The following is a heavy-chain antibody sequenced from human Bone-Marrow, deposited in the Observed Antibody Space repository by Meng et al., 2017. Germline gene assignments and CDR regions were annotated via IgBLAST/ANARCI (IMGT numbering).Heavy chain of an antibody. CDR2: ISYDGSNK. J-gene: IGHJ6*02. V-gene: IGHV3-30*04. Sequence: GGSLRLSCAASGFTFSSYVMHWVRQAPGKGLEWVAIISYDGSNKYYADSVKGRFTVSRDNSKHTLYLQMNSLRAEDTAVYYCAKTYWELYYYYYGMDVWGQGTMVTVSS. CDR3: AKTYWELYYYYYGMDV. D-gene: IGHD1-7*01. CDR1: GFTFSSYV.